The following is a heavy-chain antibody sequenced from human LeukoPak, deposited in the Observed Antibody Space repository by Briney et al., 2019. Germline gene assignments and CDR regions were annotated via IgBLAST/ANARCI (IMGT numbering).Heavy chain of an antibody. CDR3: AKAAVAGIGRVDY. Sequence: GSLRLSCESSGFALSSYNMNWVRQAPGKGLEWVSFISTGSNTIYYADSVKGRFTISRDNSKNTLYLQMNSLRAEDTAVYYCAKAAVAGIGRVDYWGQGTLVTVSS. CDR2: ISTGSNTI. J-gene: IGHJ4*02. V-gene: IGHV3-48*01. D-gene: IGHD6-19*01. CDR1: GFALSSYN.